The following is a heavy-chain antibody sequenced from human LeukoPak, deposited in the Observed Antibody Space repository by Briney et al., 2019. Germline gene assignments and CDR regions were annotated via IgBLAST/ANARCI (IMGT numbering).Heavy chain of an antibody. CDR1: GFTVSSNY. CDR3: TRGYSGSYRIDY. V-gene: IGHV3-74*01. J-gene: IGHJ4*02. Sequence: GGSLRLSCAASGFTVSSNYMSWVRQAPGKGLEWVSRINSDGSTTSGADSVKGRFTISRDNAKNTLYLQMNSLRAEDTAVYYCTRGYSGSYRIDYWGQGTLVTVSS. D-gene: IGHD1-26*01. CDR2: INSDGSTT.